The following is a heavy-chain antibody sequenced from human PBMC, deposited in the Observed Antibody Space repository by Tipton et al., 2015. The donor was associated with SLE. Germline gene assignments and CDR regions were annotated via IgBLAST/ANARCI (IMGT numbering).Heavy chain of an antibody. J-gene: IGHJ3*02. D-gene: IGHD6-13*01. Sequence: LRLSCAVYGGSFSGYYWSWIRQHPGKGLEWIGEINHSGSTNYNPSLKSRVTISVNTSKNQFSLKLSSVTAADTAVYYCARVAAAGRAFDIWGQGTMVTVSS. CDR2: INHSGST. V-gene: IGHV4-34*01. CDR3: ARVAAAGRAFDI. CDR1: GGSFSGYY.